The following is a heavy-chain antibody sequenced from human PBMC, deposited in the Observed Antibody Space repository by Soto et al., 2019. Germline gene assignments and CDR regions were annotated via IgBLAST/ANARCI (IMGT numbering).Heavy chain of an antibody. J-gene: IGHJ6*01. CDR2: INHSGST. D-gene: IGHD6-19*01. CDR1: GGSFSGYY. V-gene: IGHV4-34*01. CDR3: ARVVKDSCVLYPRVEYTFYGLDV. Sequence: SEKLSLTCAVYGGSFSGYYWSWIRQPPGKGLEWIGEINHSGSTNYNPSLKSRVTISVDTSKNQFSLKLSSVTAADTAVYYCARVVKDSCVLYPRVEYTFYGLDV.